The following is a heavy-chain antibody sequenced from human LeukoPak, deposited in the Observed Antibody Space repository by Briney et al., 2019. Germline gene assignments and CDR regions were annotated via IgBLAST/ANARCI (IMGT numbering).Heavy chain of an antibody. J-gene: IGHJ3*02. V-gene: IGHV4-59*01. CDR1: GASISSSY. Sequence: SETLSLTCTVSGASISSSYRSWIRQPPGERLEWIGFIYYNGNTNSNPSLKSRVTISADTSKNQFSLKLTSVTAADTAVYYCVRGNYDNRGYSNAFDIWGQGTMVTVSS. CDR3: VRGNYDNRGYSNAFDI. D-gene: IGHD3-22*01. CDR2: IYYNGNT.